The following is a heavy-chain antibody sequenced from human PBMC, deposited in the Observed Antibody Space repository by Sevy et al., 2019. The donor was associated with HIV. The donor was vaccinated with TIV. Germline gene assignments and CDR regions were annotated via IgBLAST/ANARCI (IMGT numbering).Heavy chain of an antibody. V-gene: IGHV5-51*01. CDR3: ERRSSLITSQNKRHNCFDP. J-gene: IGHJ5*02. CDR1: GYSFTSYW. Sequence: GESLNISCKGSGYSFTSYWIGLVRQMPGKGLEWMGIIYPGDSDTRYSPSFQGQVTISADKSISTAYLQWSSLKASDTTRYYCERRSSLITSQNKRHNCFDPWGQGTLVTVSS. CDR2: IYPGDSDT. D-gene: IGHD1-20*01.